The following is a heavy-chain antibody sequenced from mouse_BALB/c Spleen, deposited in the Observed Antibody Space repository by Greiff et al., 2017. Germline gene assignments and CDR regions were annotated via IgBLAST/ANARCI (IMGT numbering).Heavy chain of an antibody. V-gene: IGHV5-17*02. D-gene: IGHD2-4*01. CDR1: GFTFSSFG. J-gene: IGHJ4*01. CDR2: ISSGSSTI. Sequence: EVQRVESGGGLVQPGGSRKLSCAASGFTFSSFGMHWVRQAPEKGLEWVAYISSGSSTIYYADTVKGRFTISRDNPKNNLFLQMTSLRSEDTAMYYCARDYYDYDGYAMDYWGQGTSVTVSS. CDR3: ARDYYDYDGYAMDY.